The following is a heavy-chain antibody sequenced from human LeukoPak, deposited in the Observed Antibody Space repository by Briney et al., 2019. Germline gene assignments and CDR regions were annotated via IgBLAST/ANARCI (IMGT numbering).Heavy chain of an antibody. V-gene: IGHV1-18*01. J-gene: IGHJ4*02. CDR1: GYTFTSYG. CDR2: ISAYNGNT. CDR3: AREAQSSGLYFLDY. Sequence: ASVKVSCKASGYTFTSYGISWVRQAPGQGLEGMGWISAYNGNTNYAQKLQGRVTMATDTSTSTAYMELRSLRSDAPAVYYCAREAQSSGLYFLDYWGQGTLVTVSS. D-gene: IGHD6-19*01.